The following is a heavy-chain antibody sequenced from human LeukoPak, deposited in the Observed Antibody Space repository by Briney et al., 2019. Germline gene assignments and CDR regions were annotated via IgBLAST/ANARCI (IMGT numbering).Heavy chain of an antibody. CDR3: ARVDGIAVAPDDAFDV. CDR1: GFTFRMYG. V-gene: IGHV3-7*03. D-gene: IGHD6-19*01. Sequence: GGSLRLSCAASGFTFRMYGMTWVRQAPGKGLEWVASIKQDGSEKYYVDSVKGRFDISRDNAKNSLYLQMNSLGVEDTAVYYCARVDGIAVAPDDAFDVWGQGTMVTVSS. CDR2: IKQDGSEK. J-gene: IGHJ3*01.